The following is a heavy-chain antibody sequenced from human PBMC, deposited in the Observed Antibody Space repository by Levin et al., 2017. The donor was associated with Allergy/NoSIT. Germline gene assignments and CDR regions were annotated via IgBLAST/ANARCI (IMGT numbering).Heavy chain of an antibody. V-gene: IGHV4-59*01. J-gene: IGHJ5*02. D-gene: IGHD6-19*01. CDR1: GGSISSYY. CDR2: IYNSGST. Sequence: SQTLSLTCTVSGGSISSYYWTWIRQPPGKGLEWIGDIYNSGSTTYNPSLKSRVTISLDTSKNQFSLKLSSVTAADTAVYYCARLTPYASGSFDPWGQGTLVTVSS. CDR3: ARLTPYASGSFDP.